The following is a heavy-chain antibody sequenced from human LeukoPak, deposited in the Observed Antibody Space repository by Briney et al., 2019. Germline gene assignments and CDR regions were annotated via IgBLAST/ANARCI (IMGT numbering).Heavy chain of an antibody. D-gene: IGHD3-3*01. CDR2: IYWDDDK. Sequence: SGPTLVKPPQTLTLTCTFSGFSLSTSGVGVGWIRQPPGKALEWLALIYWDDDKRYSPSLKSRLTITKDTSKNQVVLTMTNMDPVDTATYYCAHSTYYDFWSGYYGGGYFQHWGQGTLVTVSS. CDR3: AHSTYYDFWSGYYGGGYFQH. J-gene: IGHJ1*01. CDR1: GFSLSTSGVG. V-gene: IGHV2-5*02.